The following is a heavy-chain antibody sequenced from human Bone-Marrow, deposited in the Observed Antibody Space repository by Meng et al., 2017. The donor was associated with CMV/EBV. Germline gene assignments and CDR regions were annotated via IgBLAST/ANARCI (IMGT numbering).Heavy chain of an antibody. Sequence: VPLVQCGAEVKNPGPSVKVPCKASVYTFTSYGISWVRQAPGQGLEWMGWISAYNGNTNYAQKLQGRVTMTTDTSTSTAYMELRSLRSDDTAVYYCAREGRIAVAGLHWFDPWGQGTLVTVSS. CDR2: ISAYNGNT. V-gene: IGHV1-18*01. D-gene: IGHD6-19*01. CDR3: AREGRIAVAGLHWFDP. J-gene: IGHJ5*02. CDR1: VYTFTSYG.